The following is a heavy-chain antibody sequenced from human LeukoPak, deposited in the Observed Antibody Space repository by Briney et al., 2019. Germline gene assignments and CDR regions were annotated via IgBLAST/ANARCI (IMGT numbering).Heavy chain of an antibody. J-gene: IGHJ4*02. CDR2: IIPIFGTA. V-gene: IGHV1-69*13. CDR3: ARGDGYNSFGY. Sequence: ASVKVSCKASGGTFSSYAISWVRQAPGQGLERMGGIIPIFGTANYAQKFQGRVTITADESTSTAYMELSSLRSEDTAVYYCARGDGYNSFGYWGQGTLVTVSS. D-gene: IGHD5-24*01. CDR1: GGTFSSYA.